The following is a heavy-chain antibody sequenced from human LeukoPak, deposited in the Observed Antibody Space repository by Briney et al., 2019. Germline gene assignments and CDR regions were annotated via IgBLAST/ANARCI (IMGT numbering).Heavy chain of an antibody. J-gene: IGHJ4*02. CDR2: INHSGST. CDR3: ARGGYSGYVRQQLVLDY. CDR1: GGSFSGYY. D-gene: IGHD5-12*01. V-gene: IGHV4-34*01. Sequence: SETLSLTCAVYGGSFSGYYWSWIRQPPGKGLEWIGEINHSGSTNYNPSLKSRVTISVDTSKNQFSLKLSPVTAADTAVYYCARGGYSGYVRQQLVLDYWGQGTLVTVSS.